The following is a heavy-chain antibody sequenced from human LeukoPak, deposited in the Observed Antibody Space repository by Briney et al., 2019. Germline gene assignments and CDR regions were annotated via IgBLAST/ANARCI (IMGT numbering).Heavy chain of an antibody. V-gene: IGHV3-20*04. J-gene: IGHJ4*02. D-gene: IGHD2-8*01. CDR3: AREFRTGYCTNGVCPTVDY. CDR2: INWNGGST. CDR1: GFWFGSDW. Sequence: PGESLRLSCAASGFWFGSDWMSWVRQAPGKGLEWVSGINWNGGSTGYADSVKGRFTISRDNAKNSLYLQMNSLRAEDTALYYCAREFRTGYCTNGVCPTVDYWGQGTLVTVSS.